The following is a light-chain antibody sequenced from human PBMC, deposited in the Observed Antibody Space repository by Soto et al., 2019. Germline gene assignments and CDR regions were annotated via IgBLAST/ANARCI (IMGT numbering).Light chain of an antibody. CDR3: QQLNSYPLT. CDR1: QGISTY. J-gene: IGKJ4*01. Sequence: QLTQSPSSLSASVGDRVTITCRASQGISTYLAWYQQKPGKAPKLLIYGASTLQSGVPPRFSGSGSGTDFTLTISSLQPEDFATYYCQQLNSYPLTFGGGTKVDIK. CDR2: GAS. V-gene: IGKV1-9*01.